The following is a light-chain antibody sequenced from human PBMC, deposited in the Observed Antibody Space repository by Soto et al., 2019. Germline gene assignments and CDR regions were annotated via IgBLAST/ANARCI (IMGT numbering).Light chain of an antibody. V-gene: IGKV3-20*01. CDR2: AAT. Sequence: VLTQSPATLSLSHGERATLSCRASQRLTSGSLAWYQQTPAQPPRLLIYAATARAAGVPDRFWGGGSGADVTLTIERLEPEDFEVYYCQQYGGMRITCGGGTKVDIX. J-gene: IGKJ4*01. CDR1: QRLTSGS. CDR3: QQYGGMRIT.